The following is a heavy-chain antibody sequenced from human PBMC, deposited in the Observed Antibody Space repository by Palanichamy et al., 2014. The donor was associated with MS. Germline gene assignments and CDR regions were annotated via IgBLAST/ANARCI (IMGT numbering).Heavy chain of an antibody. D-gene: IGHD3-10*01. CDR1: GGSISSSGYY. V-gene: IGHV4-39*01. CDR3: ARHREYLFDY. Sequence: QLQLQESGPGLVKPSETLSLTCTVSGGSISSSGYYWAWIRQPPGKGLERIGSIYYSGSTYYNPSLKSRVTISVDRSKNQFSLKLSSVTAADTAVYYCARHREYLFDYWGQGTLVTVSS. CDR2: IYYSGST. J-gene: IGHJ4*02.